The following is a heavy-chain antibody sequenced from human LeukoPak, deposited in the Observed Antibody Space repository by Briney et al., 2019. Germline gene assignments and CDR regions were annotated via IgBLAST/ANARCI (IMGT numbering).Heavy chain of an antibody. D-gene: IGHD3-22*01. J-gene: IGHJ4*02. V-gene: IGHV4-34*01. CDR1: GGSLSDHD. Sequence: SETLSLTCAVFGGSLSDHDWSWIRQPPGKGLEWIGEINHRGATNYNPSLKSRVTLSLDTSKNQVSLKLNSLTAADTAVYYCARGKGDLSMIVMIVTAVEFYFYSWGPGTLVTVSS. CDR2: INHRGAT. CDR3: ARGKGDLSMIVMIVTAVEFYFYS.